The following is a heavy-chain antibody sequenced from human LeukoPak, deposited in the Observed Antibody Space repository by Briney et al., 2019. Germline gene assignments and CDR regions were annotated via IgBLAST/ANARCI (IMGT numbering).Heavy chain of an antibody. D-gene: IGHD4-17*01. CDR2: ISYIGST. Sequence: SETLSLTCAVSTDSFSSHYWTWIRQPPGKGLEWIGYISYIGSTNYNPSLKSRVTISIDTSKNQFSLKLSSVAAADTAVYYCARDLVTVTKGFDIWGQGTMVSVSS. CDR1: TDSFSSHY. J-gene: IGHJ3*02. V-gene: IGHV4-59*11. CDR3: ARDLVTVTKGFDI.